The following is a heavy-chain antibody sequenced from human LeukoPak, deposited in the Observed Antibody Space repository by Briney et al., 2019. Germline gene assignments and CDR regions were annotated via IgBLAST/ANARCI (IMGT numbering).Heavy chain of an antibody. V-gene: IGHV3-23*01. J-gene: IGHJ4*02. Sequence: PGGSLRLSCAASGFTFSSYAMSWVRQAPGKGLEWVSAISGSGGSTYYADSVKGRFTISRDNSKNTLYLQMNSLRAEDTAVYYCTKDPRYSSGWDYWGQGTLVTVSS. CDR3: TKDPRYSSGWDY. CDR2: ISGSGGST. D-gene: IGHD6-19*01. CDR1: GFTFSSYA.